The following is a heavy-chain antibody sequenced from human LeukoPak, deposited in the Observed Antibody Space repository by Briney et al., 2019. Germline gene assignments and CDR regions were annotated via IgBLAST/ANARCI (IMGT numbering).Heavy chain of an antibody. CDR2: IYYSGSY. CDR1: GGSISSGDYY. Sequence: SQTLSLTCTVSGGSISSGDYYWGWIRQPPGMGLEWIVYIYYSGSYYYNPSLKSRVTISVDTSKNQCSLKLSSVTAADTAVYYCASNPQWELLRPYVDYWGQGTLVTVSS. J-gene: IGHJ4*02. CDR3: ASNPQWELLRPYVDY. V-gene: IGHV4-30-4*08. D-gene: IGHD1-26*01.